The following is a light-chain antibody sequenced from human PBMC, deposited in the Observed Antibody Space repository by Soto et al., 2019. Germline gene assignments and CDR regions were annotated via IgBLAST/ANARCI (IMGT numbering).Light chain of an antibody. J-gene: IGLJ1*01. CDR1: SSDVGGYNY. V-gene: IGLV2-14*03. CDR3: SSYTTSNTRQIV. CDR2: DVS. Sequence: QSVLTQPASVSGSPGQPITISCTGTSSDVGGYNYVSWYQHHPGKAPKLIIYDVSNRPSGVSIRFSGSKSDNTASLTISGLQPEDEADYHCSSYTTSNTRQIVFGTGTKLTVL.